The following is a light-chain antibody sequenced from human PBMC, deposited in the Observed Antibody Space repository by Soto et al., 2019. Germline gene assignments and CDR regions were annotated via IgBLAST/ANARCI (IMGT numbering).Light chain of an antibody. CDR1: ESISNW. CDR3: QQYDTYWT. V-gene: IGKV1-5*03. Sequence: DIPMTQSPSTLSASVGDRVIVTCRASESISNWLAWYQQKPGKAPNLLIYKASSLKSGVPLRFSGSGSGTEFTLTINSLQPDDFATYYCQQYDTYWTFGQGTKVE. J-gene: IGKJ1*01. CDR2: KAS.